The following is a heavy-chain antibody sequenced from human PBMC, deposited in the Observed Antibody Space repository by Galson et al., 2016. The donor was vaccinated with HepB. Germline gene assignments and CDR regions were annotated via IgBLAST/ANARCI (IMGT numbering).Heavy chain of an antibody. CDR2: ISRDSTYT. D-gene: IGHD3-10*01. CDR1: GFTFSDYY. V-gene: IGHV3-11*06. J-gene: IGHJ4*02. Sequence: SLRLSCAASGFTFSDYYMSWIRQAPGKGLEWVSYISRDSTYTNYADSVKGRFTISRDNAKNSLFLQMNTLRAEDTAVYYCAREMSLITILRGVTSSRLHHAIYCWGQGALVSVSS. CDR3: AREMSLITILRGVTSSRLHHAIYC.